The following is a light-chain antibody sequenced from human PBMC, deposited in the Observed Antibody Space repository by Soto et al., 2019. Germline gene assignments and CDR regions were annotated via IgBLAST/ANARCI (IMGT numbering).Light chain of an antibody. V-gene: IGKV3-15*01. CDR2: GAS. J-gene: IGKJ2*01. Sequence: EIVMTQSPATLSVLPGERVTLSCRASQSVSSNLAWYQQKPGQAPRLLIYGASTRATGIPARVSGSGSGTEFTLAISSLQSEDFAVYFCEQYNEWPPYTFGQGTKLEL. CDR3: EQYNEWPPYT. CDR1: QSVSSN.